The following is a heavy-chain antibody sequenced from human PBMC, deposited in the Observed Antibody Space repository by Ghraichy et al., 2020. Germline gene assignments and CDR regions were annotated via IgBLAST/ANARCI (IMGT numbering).Heavy chain of an antibody. J-gene: IGHJ4*02. CDR1: GFTVSNSY. V-gene: IGHV3-53*01. D-gene: IGHD3-16*01. Sequence: GGSLRLSCAVSGFTVSNSYISWVRQPPGKGLEWVSVIYFDGTPFYADIVKGRFTISRDNSKNTVYLQMNSLRAEDTAIYYCARDRPSWGWGQGALVTVSS. CDR2: IYFDGTP. CDR3: ARDRPSWG.